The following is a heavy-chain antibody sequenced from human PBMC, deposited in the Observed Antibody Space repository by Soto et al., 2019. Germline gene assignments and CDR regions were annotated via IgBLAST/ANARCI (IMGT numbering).Heavy chain of an antibody. CDR2: IYHTGNT. CDR1: GDSISTSRFY. CDR3: ARRRGFPYYYGMDV. Sequence: SETLSLTCTVSGDSISTSRFYWAWIRQAPGEALEWIGYIYHTGNTYYNPSLKSRVTISVDRSKNQFSLKLSSVTAADTDVYYCARRRGFPYYYGMDVWGQGTTVTVSS. D-gene: IGHD5-12*01. J-gene: IGHJ6*02. V-gene: IGHV4-39*07.